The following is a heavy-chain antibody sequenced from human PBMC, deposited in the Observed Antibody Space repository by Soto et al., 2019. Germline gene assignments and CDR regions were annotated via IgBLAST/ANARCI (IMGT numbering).Heavy chain of an antibody. Sequence: PGGSLRLSCTASGFTFGDYAMSWFRQAPGKGLEWVGFIRSKAYGGTTEYAASVKGRFTISRDDSKSIAYLQMNSLKTEDTAVYYCTIKVRSGVYYGMDVWGQGTTVTVSS. CDR1: GFTFGDYA. D-gene: IGHD3-10*01. J-gene: IGHJ6*02. V-gene: IGHV3-49*03. CDR2: IRSKAYGGTT. CDR3: TIKVRSGVYYGMDV.